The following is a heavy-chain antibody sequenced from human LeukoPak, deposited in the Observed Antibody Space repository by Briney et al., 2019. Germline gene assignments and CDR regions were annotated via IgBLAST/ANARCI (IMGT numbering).Heavy chain of an antibody. V-gene: IGHV3-11*06. CDR1: GFTFSDYY. J-gene: IGHJ4*02. CDR3: ARDQGGSYYNDFDY. Sequence: PGGSLRLSCAASGFTFSDYYMSWIRQAPGKGLEWVSSISSSSSYIYYADSVKGRFTISRDNAKNSLYLQMNSLRAEDTAVYYCARDQGGSYYNDFDYWGQGTLVTVSS. CDR2: ISSSSSYI. D-gene: IGHD1-26*01.